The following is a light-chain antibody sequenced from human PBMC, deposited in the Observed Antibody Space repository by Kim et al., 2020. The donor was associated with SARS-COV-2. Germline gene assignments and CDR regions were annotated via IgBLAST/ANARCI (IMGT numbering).Light chain of an antibody. V-gene: IGKV3-11*01. CDR1: QSVSSY. Sequence: LPPGGRATPSCRASQSVSSYLAWYQQKPGQAHRLLIYDASNRATGIPARFSGSGSGTDFTLTISSLEPEDFAVYYCQQRSNWPPTFGGGTKVDIK. CDR2: DAS. J-gene: IGKJ4*01. CDR3: QQRSNWPPT.